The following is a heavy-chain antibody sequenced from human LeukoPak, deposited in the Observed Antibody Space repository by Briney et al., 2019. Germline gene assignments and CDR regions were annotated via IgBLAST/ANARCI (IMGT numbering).Heavy chain of an antibody. Sequence: SETLSLTCTVSGGSISSGGYYWSWIRQHPGKGLEWIGCIYYSGSTYYNPSLKSRVTISVDTSKNQFSLKLSSVTAADTAVYYCARGRYCSGGSCLGYWGQGTLVTVSS. J-gene: IGHJ4*02. CDR2: IYYSGST. CDR3: ARGRYCSGGSCLGY. V-gene: IGHV4-31*03. CDR1: GGSISSGGYY. D-gene: IGHD2-15*01.